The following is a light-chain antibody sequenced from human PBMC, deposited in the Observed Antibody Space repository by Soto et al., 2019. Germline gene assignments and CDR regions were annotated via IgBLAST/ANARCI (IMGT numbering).Light chain of an antibody. V-gene: IGKV1-5*01. Sequence: DIQMTQSPSTLSASVEDRVTITCRASQSISSWLAWYQQKPGKAPKLLIFDASSLESGVPSRFSGSRSGTEFTLTISSLQPDDFATYYCQQYNTYSPTFGQGTKV. CDR1: QSISSW. J-gene: IGKJ1*01. CDR3: QQYNTYSPT. CDR2: DAS.